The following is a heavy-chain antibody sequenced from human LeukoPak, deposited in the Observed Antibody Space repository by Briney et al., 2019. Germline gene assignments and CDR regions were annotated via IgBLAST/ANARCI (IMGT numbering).Heavy chain of an antibody. CDR3: ARRGGNSLGYYYYYYMDV. J-gene: IGHJ6*03. Sequence: SETLSLTCAVSGGSISSGGYSWSWIRQPPGRGLEWIGYIYYSGSTNYNPSLKSRVTISVDTSKNQFSLKLSSVTAADTAVYHCARRGGNSLGYYYYYYMDVWGKGTTVTVSS. CDR1: GGSISSGGYS. D-gene: IGHD4-23*01. CDR2: IYYSGST. V-gene: IGHV4-61*08.